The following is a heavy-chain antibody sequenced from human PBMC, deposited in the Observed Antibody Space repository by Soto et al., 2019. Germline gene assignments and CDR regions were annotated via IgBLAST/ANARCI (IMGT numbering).Heavy chain of an antibody. CDR2: ISSSSSTI. CDR3: ARDSGGYCSGGSCYSGYFDL. V-gene: IGHV3-48*01. CDR1: GFTFSSYS. J-gene: IGHJ2*01. Sequence: GGSLRLSCAASGFTFSSYSMNWVRQAPGKGLEWVSYISSSSSTIYYADSVKGRFTISRDNAKNSLYLQMNSLRAEDTAVYYCARDSGGYCSGGSCYSGYFDLWGRGTLVTVSS. D-gene: IGHD2-15*01.